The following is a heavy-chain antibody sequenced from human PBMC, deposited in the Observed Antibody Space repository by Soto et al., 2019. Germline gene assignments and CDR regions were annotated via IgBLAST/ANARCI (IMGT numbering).Heavy chain of an antibody. V-gene: IGHV4-39*01. CDR3: ARRVVTMVRGATHFDY. D-gene: IGHD3-10*01. CDR2: IYYSGST. J-gene: IGHJ4*02. CDR1: GGSISSSSYY. Sequence: SETLSLTCTVSGGSISSSSYYWGWIRQPPGKGLEWIGSIYYSGSTYYNPSLKSRVTISVDTSKNQFSLKLSSVTAADTAVYYCARRVVTMVRGATHFDYWGQGTLVTVSS.